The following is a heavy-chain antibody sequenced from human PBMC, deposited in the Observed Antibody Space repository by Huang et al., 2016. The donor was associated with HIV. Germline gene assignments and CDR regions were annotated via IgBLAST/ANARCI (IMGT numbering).Heavy chain of an antibody. J-gene: IGHJ3*01. CDR3: ARDTYYTDIWKRNDASFL. Sequence: QVQLVQSGGEVKQPGASVRVSCKAAGYDFGRYGVSWVRQAPGQGREWRGWIGSDSRDTRTAQKFQGRVTMTTDRSATTTYMELRSLRYDDTAVYYCARDTYYTDIWKRNDASFLWGQGTMITVYS. D-gene: IGHD3-22*01. CDR1: GYDFGRYG. CDR2: IGSDSRDT. V-gene: IGHV1-18*01.